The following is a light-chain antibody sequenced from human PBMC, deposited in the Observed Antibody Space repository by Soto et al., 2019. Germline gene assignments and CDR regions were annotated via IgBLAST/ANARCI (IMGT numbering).Light chain of an antibody. CDR2: AAS. CDR3: QQSYSTPRHVT. CDR1: QSISSY. J-gene: IGKJ2*01. Sequence: DIQMTQSPSSLSASVGDRVTITCRASQSISSYLNWYQQKPGKAPKLLIYAASSLQSGVPSRFSGSGSGTDFTLTISSLQPEDFATYYCQQSYSTPRHVTFGQGTKLEIK. V-gene: IGKV1-39*01.